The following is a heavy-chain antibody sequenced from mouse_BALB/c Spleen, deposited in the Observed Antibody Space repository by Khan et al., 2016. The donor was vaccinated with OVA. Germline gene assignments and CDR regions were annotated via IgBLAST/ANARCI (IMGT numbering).Heavy chain of an antibody. CDR1: GFTFSSFG. V-gene: IGHV5-17*02. CDR2: IGSDSSTI. D-gene: IGHD4-1*01. J-gene: IGHJ3*01. CDR3: ARSRYWAWFAS. Sequence: EVQLVESGGGLVQPGGSRKLSCTASGFTFSSFGMHWVRQAPEKGLEWVAYIGSDSSTIYYADTVKGRSTISRDNPKNTLLLQLTSLRDEDTAMCDCARSRYWAWFASWGQGTLVTVSA.